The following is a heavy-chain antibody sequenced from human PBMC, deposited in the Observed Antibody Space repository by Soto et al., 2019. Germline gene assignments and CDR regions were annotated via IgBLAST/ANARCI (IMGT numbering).Heavy chain of an antibody. CDR3: ARGYCSSTSCYLGGGGYGMDV. D-gene: IGHD2-2*01. V-gene: IGHV4-31*03. J-gene: IGHJ6*02. CDR2: IYYSGST. Sequence: QVQLQESGPGLVKPSQTLSLTCTVSGGAISSGGYYWSWIRQHPGKCLEWIGYIYYSGSTYYNPSLKSRVTISVDTSKNQFSLKLSSVTAADTAVYYCARGYCSSTSCYLGGGGYGMDVWGQGTTVTVSS. CDR1: GGAISSGGYY.